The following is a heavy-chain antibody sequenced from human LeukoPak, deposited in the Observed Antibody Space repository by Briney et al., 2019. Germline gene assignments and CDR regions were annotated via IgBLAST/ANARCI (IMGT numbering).Heavy chain of an antibody. J-gene: IGHJ3*02. CDR1: GGSISSYY. Sequence: SETLSLTCTVSGGSISSYYWSWIRQPPGKGLEWIGYIYYSGSTNYNSSFKSRVSISIDTSKNQFSLKLTSVTAADTAVYYCARDVPTVQLWRTDAFDIWGQGTMVTVSS. CDR3: ARDVPTVQLWRTDAFDI. CDR2: IYYSGST. V-gene: IGHV4-59*12. D-gene: IGHD5-18*01.